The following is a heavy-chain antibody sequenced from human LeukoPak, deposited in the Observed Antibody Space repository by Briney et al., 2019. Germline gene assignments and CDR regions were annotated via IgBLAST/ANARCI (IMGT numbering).Heavy chain of an antibody. CDR2: IYYSGST. D-gene: IGHD2-21*02. Sequence: SETLSLTCTVSGGSISSSSYYWGWIRQPPGKGLEWIGSIYYSGSTYYNPSLKSRVTISVDTSKNQFSLKLSSVTAADTAVYYCARDSDDYYSFDYYYMDVWGKGTTVTVSS. CDR1: GGSISSSSYY. CDR3: ARDSDDYYSFDYYYMDV. J-gene: IGHJ6*03. V-gene: IGHV4-39*07.